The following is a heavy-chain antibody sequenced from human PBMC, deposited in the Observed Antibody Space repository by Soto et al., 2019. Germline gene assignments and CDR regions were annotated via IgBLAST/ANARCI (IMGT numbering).Heavy chain of an antibody. V-gene: IGHV4-4*02. CDR3: AREGDYDFWSGTVGYSDY. Sequence: SEPLSLTCSVVRGTSGSIDGLRCVRQPTGKGLEWIGEIYHSGSTNYNPSLKSRVTISVDKSKNQFSLKLSSVTAADTAVYYCAREGDYDFWSGTVGYSDYWGQGTLVTVSS. D-gene: IGHD3-3*01. CDR1: RGTSGSIDG. J-gene: IGHJ4*02. CDR2: IYHSGST.